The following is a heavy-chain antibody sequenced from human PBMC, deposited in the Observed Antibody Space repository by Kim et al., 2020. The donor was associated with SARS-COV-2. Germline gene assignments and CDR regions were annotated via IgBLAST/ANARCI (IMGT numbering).Heavy chain of an antibody. V-gene: IGHV4-31*02. Sequence: SLNSRVTISVDTSKNQFSLKLRCVTAADTAVYYCARDNRPTVSGYYGMDVWGQGTTVTVSS. J-gene: IGHJ6*02. CDR3: ARDNRPTVSGYYGMDV. D-gene: IGHD4-4*01.